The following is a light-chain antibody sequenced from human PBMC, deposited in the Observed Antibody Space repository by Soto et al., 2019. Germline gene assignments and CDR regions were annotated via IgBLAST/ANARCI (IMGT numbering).Light chain of an antibody. Sequence: EIVLTQSPATLSLSPGERATLSCRASQSVSSYLAWYQQKPGQAPRLLIYGASTRATGIPARFSGSGSGTDFTLTISSLEPEDFAVYYCQQYGSSPQFTFGPGTKVDIK. J-gene: IGKJ3*01. V-gene: IGKV3-20*01. CDR3: QQYGSSPQFT. CDR2: GAS. CDR1: QSVSSY.